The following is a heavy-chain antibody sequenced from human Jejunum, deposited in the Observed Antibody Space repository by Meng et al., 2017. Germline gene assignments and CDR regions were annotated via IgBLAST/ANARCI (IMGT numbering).Heavy chain of an antibody. CDR1: GGSISSRSYY. CDR3: ARASYSYDSWLDP. Sequence: QLPLQESGPGLVKPSETLSLSCTVSGGSISSRSYYWVWIRQSPGKGLEWIGQIYYNGKSYYNPSLKSRVTMSVDTSRSQFSLNLNTVTAADTAVYYCARASYSYDSWLDPWGQGTLVTVSS. V-gene: IGHV4-39*01. J-gene: IGHJ5*02. CDR2: IYYNGKS. D-gene: IGHD5-18*01.